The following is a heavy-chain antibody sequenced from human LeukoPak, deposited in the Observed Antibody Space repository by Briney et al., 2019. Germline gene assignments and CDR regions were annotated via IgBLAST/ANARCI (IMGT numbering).Heavy chain of an antibody. CDR3: ARDATPKY. Sequence: GGSLRLSCAASGFTFHDYDMSWVRQSPGKGLEWVSGINWNGDRTGYADSVKGRFTISRDNAKNTLYLQMNSLRAEDTAVYYCARDATPKYWGQGTLVTVSS. V-gene: IGHV3-20*04. CDR2: INWNGDRT. J-gene: IGHJ4*02. CDR1: GFTFHDYD.